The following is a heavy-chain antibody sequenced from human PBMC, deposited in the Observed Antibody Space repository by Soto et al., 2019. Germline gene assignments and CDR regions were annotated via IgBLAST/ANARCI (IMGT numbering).Heavy chain of an antibody. CDR2: ITGSGNQT. V-gene: IGHV3-23*01. CDR3: AKVVGWLSPGFSPYFDS. Sequence: GRFLRLSCAASGFSLSNYAMTCVRQAPGKGLEWVSLITGSGNQTYYADSVKGRFTISRDNSKNTLYLQVNSLRAEDTAVFYCAKVVGWLSPGFSPYFDSWGQGTLVTVSS. J-gene: IGHJ4*02. D-gene: IGHD6-19*01. CDR1: GFSLSNYA.